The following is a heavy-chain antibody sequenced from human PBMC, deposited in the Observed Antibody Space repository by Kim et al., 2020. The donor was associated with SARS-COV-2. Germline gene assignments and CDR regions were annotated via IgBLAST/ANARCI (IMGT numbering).Heavy chain of an antibody. V-gene: IGHV3-48*04. D-gene: IGHD6-13*01. Sequence: GGSLRLSCAASGFTFSSYSMNWVRQAPGKGLEWVSYISSSSSTIYYADSVKGRFTISRDNAKNSLYLQMNSLRAEDTAVYYCARGLYSSSWYWGAFDIWGQGTMVTVSS. CDR1: GFTFSSYS. CDR2: ISSSSSTI. CDR3: ARGLYSSSWYWGAFDI. J-gene: IGHJ3*02.